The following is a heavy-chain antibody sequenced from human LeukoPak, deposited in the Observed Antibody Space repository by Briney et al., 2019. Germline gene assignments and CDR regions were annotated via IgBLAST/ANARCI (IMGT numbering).Heavy chain of an antibody. V-gene: IGHV1-18*01. CDR1: GGTFSSYA. J-gene: IGHJ4*02. CDR2: ISAYNGNT. D-gene: IGHD7-27*01. CDR3: ARDTVGRSYLRLTDKIDY. Sequence: ASVKVSCKASGGTFSSYAISWVRQAPGQGLEWMGWISAYNGNTNYAQKLQGRVTMTTDTSTSTAYMELRSLRSDDTAVYYCARDTVGRSYLRLTDKIDYWGQGTLVTVSS.